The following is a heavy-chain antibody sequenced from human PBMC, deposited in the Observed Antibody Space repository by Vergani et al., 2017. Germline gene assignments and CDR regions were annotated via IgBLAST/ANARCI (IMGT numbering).Heavy chain of an antibody. CDR1: GFTFSSYS. CDR2: ISSSSSYI. Sequence: EVQLVESGGGLVKPGGSLRLSCAASGFTFSSYSMNWVRQAPGKGLEWVSSISSSSSYIYYADSVKGRFTISRDNAKNSLYLQMNSLRAEDTAVYYCPRGIQGFSYRYHDYWGQATLVTVSS. CDR3: PRGIQGFSYRYHDY. D-gene: IGHD5-18*01. J-gene: IGHJ4*02. V-gene: IGHV3-21*01.